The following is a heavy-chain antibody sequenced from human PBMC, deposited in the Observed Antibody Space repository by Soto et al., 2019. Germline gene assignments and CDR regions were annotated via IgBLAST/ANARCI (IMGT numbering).Heavy chain of an antibody. V-gene: IGHV3-11*01. Sequence: QVQLVESGGGLVKPGGSLRLSCAASGFTFSDYYMSWIRQAPGKGLEWVSYISSSGSTIYYADSVKGRFTISRDNAKNSPDPEMNGLRAEDTAGYYCAREPGGGLEWLGYYFDYWGQGTLVTVSS. CDR3: AREPGGGLEWLGYYFDY. J-gene: IGHJ4*02. CDR2: ISSSGSTI. D-gene: IGHD3-3*01. CDR1: GFTFSDYY.